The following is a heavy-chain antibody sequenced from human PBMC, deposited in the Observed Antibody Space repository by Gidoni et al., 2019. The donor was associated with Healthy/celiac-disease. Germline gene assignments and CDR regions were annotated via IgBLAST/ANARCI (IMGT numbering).Heavy chain of an antibody. D-gene: IGHD1-26*01. CDR3: ARDQWSYGDYYGMDV. CDR1: GFTFSSYS. CDR2: ISSSSSTI. Sequence: VQLVESGGGLVQPGGSLRLSCAASGFTFSSYSMNWVRQAPGKGLEWVSYISSSSSTIYYADSVKGRFTISRDNAKNSLYLQMNSLRDEDTAVYYCARDQWSYGDYYGMDVWGQGTTVTVSS. V-gene: IGHV3-48*02. J-gene: IGHJ6*02.